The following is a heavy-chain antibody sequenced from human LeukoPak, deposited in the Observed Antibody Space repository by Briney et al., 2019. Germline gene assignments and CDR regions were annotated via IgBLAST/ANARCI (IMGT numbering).Heavy chain of an antibody. J-gene: IGHJ4*02. D-gene: IGHD2-8*01. CDR1: RGSFSSSC. Sequence: SETLSLTCAVYRGSFSSSCWSWIRQPPGKGLEWIGEINHSGGTNYNPSLRSRVTISVDTSKNQFSLKLSSVTAADTAVYYCARRPWFCTNGVCYIDWGQGTLVTVSS. CDR2: INHSGGT. V-gene: IGHV4-34*01. CDR3: ARRPWFCTNGVCYID.